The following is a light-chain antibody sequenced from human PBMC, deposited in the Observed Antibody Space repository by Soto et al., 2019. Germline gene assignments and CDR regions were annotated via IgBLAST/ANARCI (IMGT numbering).Light chain of an antibody. CDR2: GNS. V-gene: IGLV1-40*01. CDR3: QSYDSSLSGYV. Sequence: QSALTQPPSVSGAPGQRVTISCTGSSSNIGAGYDVHWYQQLPGTAPKLLIYGNSNRPSGVPDRFSGSKSGTSASLAITGLQAEDDADYYCQSYDSSLSGYVFGTGTKVTV. J-gene: IGLJ1*01. CDR1: SSNIGAGYD.